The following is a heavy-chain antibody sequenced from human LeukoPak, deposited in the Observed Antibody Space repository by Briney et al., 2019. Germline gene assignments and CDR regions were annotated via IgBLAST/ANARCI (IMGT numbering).Heavy chain of an antibody. CDR1: GFTFSSHR. J-gene: IGHJ6*04. Sequence: GGSLRLSCAASGFTFSSHRMNWVRQAPGKGLEWVSYIISSSSTIYYADSVKGRFTISRDNAKNSLYLQMNSLRADDTAVYYCARAVGHGSGSPRMDVWGNGTTVTVSS. V-gene: IGHV3-48*01. CDR2: IISSSSTI. CDR3: ARAVGHGSGSPRMDV. D-gene: IGHD3-10*01.